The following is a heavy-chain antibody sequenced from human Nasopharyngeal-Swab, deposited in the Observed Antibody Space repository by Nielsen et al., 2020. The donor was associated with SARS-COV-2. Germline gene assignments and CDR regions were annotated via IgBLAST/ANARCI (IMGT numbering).Heavy chain of an antibody. CDR2: INSDGSST. V-gene: IGHV3-74*01. J-gene: IGHJ3*02. D-gene: IGHD6-19*01. CDR1: GFTFSSYW. CDR3: ARPGSSGSYDAFDI. Sequence: GESLKISCAASGFTFSSYWMHWVRQAPGKGLVWVSRINSDGSSTRDADSVRGRFTISRDNAKNTLYLQMNSLRAEDTAVYYRARPGSSGSYDAFDIWGQGTMVTVSS.